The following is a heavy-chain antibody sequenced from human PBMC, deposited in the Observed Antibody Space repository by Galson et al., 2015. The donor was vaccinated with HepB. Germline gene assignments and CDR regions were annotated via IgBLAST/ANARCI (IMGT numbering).Heavy chain of an antibody. J-gene: IGHJ4*02. CDR3: ARSPKYNYGQTLGY. D-gene: IGHD5-18*01. CDR1: GYSFTSYW. Sequence: SGAEVKKPGESLRISCKGSGYSFTSYWINWVRQMPGKGLELMGRIDPSDSYTKYSPSLQGHVTISADKSINTAYLQWSSLKASDTAMYYCARSPKYNYGQTLGYWGQGTLVTVSS. V-gene: IGHV5-10-1*01. CDR2: IDPSDSYT.